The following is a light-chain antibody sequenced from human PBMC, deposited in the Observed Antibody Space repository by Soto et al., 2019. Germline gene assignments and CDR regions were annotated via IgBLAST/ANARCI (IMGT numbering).Light chain of an antibody. V-gene: IGKV1-33*01. Sequence: DIQMTQSPPSLSSSVGDRVTITCQASQDMGNSLIWFQHKPGKAPNLVIYDASNLEIGVPSRFSGSGSGTDFTFTISSLRPEDIATYYCQKYDHLPLFSTGTKVESK. CDR3: QKYDHLPL. J-gene: IGKJ3*01. CDR2: DAS. CDR1: QDMGNS.